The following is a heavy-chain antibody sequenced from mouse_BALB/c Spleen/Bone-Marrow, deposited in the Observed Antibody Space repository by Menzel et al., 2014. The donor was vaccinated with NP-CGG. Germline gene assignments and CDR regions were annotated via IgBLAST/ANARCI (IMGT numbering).Heavy chain of an antibody. D-gene: IGHD1-1*01. V-gene: IGHV14-3*02. Sequence: VQLKDSGAELVKPGASVKLSCTASGFNIKDTYMHWVKQRPEQGLEWIGRIDPANGNTKYDPKFQGKATITADTSSNTAYLQLSSLTSEDTAVYYCARCNYGSSQFTYWGQGTLVTVSA. CDR3: ARCNYGSSQFTY. CDR2: IDPANGNT. CDR1: GFNIKDTY. J-gene: IGHJ3*01.